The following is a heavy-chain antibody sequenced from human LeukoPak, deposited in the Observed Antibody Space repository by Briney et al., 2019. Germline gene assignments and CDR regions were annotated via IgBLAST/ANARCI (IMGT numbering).Heavy chain of an antibody. D-gene: IGHD6-19*01. CDR1: GGSISNYY. J-gene: IGHJ4*02. Sequence: SETLSLTCTVSGGSISNYYWNGIRQPPGKGLEFIGYIYYSGSTTYNPSLKSRVTISVDTSKNQFSLKLISVTAADTAVYYCARRGYSSGWYYFDYWGQGTLVTVSS. V-gene: IGHV4-59*08. CDR3: ARRGYSSGWYYFDY. CDR2: IYYSGST.